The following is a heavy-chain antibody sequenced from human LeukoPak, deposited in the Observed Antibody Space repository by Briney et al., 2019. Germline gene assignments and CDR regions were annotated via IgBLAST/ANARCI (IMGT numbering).Heavy chain of an antibody. CDR2: INPNSGGT. J-gene: IGHJ6*03. V-gene: IGHV1-2*02. CDR1: GYTFTGYY. Sequence: ASVKVSCKASGYTFTGYYMHWVRQAPGQGLEWMGWINPNSGGTNYAQKFQGRVTMTRDTSISTAYMELSRLRSDDTAVYYCARGSCSGGSCYGFYYYYYYMDVWGQGTLVTVSS. D-gene: IGHD2-15*01. CDR3: ARGSCSGGSCYGFYYYYYYMDV.